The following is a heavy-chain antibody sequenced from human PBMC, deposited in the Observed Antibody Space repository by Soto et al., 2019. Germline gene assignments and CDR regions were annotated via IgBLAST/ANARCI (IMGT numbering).Heavy chain of an antibody. V-gene: IGHV3-23*01. Sequence: EVQLLESGGGLVQPGGSLRLSCAASGFTFSSYAMNWVRQAPGKGLEWVAGISGSGGSTYYADSLKGRFPISRDNSKNTLYLQMNSLRAEDTAVYYCAKPIFGVVLLPTNWFDPWGQGTLVTVSS. CDR1: GFTFSSYA. J-gene: IGHJ5*02. CDR2: ISGSGGST. D-gene: IGHD3-3*01. CDR3: AKPIFGVVLLPTNWFDP.